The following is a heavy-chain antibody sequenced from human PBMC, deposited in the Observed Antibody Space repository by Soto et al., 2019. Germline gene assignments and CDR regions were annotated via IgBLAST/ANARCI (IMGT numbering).Heavy chain of an antibody. J-gene: IGHJ5*02. Sequence: QVQLVQSGAEVKKPGSSVKVSCKASGGTFSSYAISWVRQAPGQGLEWMGGIIPIFGTANYAQKFQGRVTITADESTSTAYMELSSLRSEDTAVYYCARERPTYYYGSGASHNWFDPWGQGTLVTVSS. CDR3: ARERPTYYYGSGASHNWFDP. V-gene: IGHV1-69*01. CDR1: GGTFSSYA. D-gene: IGHD3-10*01. CDR2: IIPIFGTA.